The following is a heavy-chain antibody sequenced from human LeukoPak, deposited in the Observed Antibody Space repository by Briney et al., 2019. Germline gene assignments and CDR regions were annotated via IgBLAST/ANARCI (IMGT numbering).Heavy chain of an antibody. D-gene: IGHD2-15*01. Sequence: GGSLRLSCAASGFTVSSNDMSWVRQAPGKGLEWVSVIYSGGSTYYADSVKGRFTISRHNSKNTLYLQMNSLRAEDTAVYYCARDSKRVVVAATPSGWYFDLWGRGTLVTVSS. J-gene: IGHJ2*01. CDR3: ARDSKRVVVAATPSGWYFDL. CDR1: GFTVSSND. CDR2: IYSGGST. V-gene: IGHV3-53*04.